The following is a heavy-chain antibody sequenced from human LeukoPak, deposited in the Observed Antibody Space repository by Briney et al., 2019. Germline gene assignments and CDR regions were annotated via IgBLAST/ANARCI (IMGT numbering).Heavy chain of an antibody. V-gene: IGHV4-34*01. J-gene: IGHJ4*02. CDR2: INHSGST. CDR3: ARAEARVTIFGVVIRQRGYFDY. CDR1: GGSFSGYY. D-gene: IGHD3-3*01. Sequence: PSETLSLTCAVYGGSFSGYYWSWIRQPPGKGLEWIGEINHSGSTNYNPSLKSRVTISVDTSKNQFSLKLSSVTAADTAVYYCARAEARVTIFGVVIRQRGYFDYWGQGTLVTVSS.